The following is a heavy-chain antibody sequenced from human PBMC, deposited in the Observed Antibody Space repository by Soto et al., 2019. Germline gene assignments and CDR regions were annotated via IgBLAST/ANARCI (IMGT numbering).Heavy chain of an antibody. J-gene: IGHJ6*03. V-gene: IGHV4-39*01. CDR3: ASPPQKGDFWCGYPNQYYYYYMDV. CDR2: IYYSGST. D-gene: IGHD3-3*01. Sequence: SETLSLTCTVSGGSISSSSYYWGWIRQPPGKGLEWIGSIYYSGSTYYNPSLKSRVTISVDTSKNQFSLKLSSVTAADTAVYYCASPPQKGDFWCGYPNQYYYYYMDVWGKGTTVTVSS. CDR1: GGSISSSSYY.